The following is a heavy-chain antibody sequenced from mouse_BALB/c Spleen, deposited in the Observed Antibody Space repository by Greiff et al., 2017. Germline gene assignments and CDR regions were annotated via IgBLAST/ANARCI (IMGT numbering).Heavy chain of an antibody. CDR2: ISNGGGST. V-gene: IGHV5-12-2*01. J-gene: IGHJ3*01. CDR1: GFTFSSYT. Sequence: EVKLMESGGGLVQPGGSLKLSCAASGFTFSSYTMSWVRQTPEKRLEWVAYISNGGGSTYYPDTVKGRFTISRDNAKNTLYLQMSSLKSEDTAMYYCARQRGRGLAYWGQGTLVTVSA. CDR3: ARQRGRGLAY.